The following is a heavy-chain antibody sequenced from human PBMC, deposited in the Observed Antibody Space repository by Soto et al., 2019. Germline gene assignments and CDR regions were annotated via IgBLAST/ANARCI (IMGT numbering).Heavy chain of an antibody. J-gene: IGHJ3*02. D-gene: IGHD2-2*02. V-gene: IGHV1-69*01. Sequence: QVQLVQSGAEVKKPGSSVKVSCKASGGTFSSYAISWVRQAPGQGLEWMGGIIPIFGTANYAQKFQGRVTITADESTSTAYMERSSLRSEDTAVYYCAREGEGCSSTSCYIYDAFDIWGQGTMVTVSS. CDR1: GGTFSSYA. CDR3: AREGEGCSSTSCYIYDAFDI. CDR2: IIPIFGTA.